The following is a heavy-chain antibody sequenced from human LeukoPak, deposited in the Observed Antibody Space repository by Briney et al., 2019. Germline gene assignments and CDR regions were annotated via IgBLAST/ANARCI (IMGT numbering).Heavy chain of an antibody. CDR1: GFTFSSYW. V-gene: IGHV3-7*01. CDR2: IKQDGSEK. CDR3: ARSDYDYVWGSYRYTGYFDY. Sequence: GVLRLSCAASGFTFSSYWMSWVRQAPGKGLEWVANIKQDGSEKYYVDSVKGRFTISRDNAKNSLYLQMNSLRAEDTAVYYCARSDYDYVWGSYRYTGYFDYWGQGTLVTVSS. D-gene: IGHD3-16*02. J-gene: IGHJ4*02.